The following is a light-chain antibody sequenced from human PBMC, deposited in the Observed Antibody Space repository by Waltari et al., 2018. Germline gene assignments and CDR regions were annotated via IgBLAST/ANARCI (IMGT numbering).Light chain of an antibody. CDR3: QQYYSIPLT. J-gene: IGKJ4*01. V-gene: IGKV4-1*01. CDR2: WAS. CDR1: QSVLHSSDNRNY. Sequence: DIVMTQSPDSLAVSLGERATISCKTSQSVLHSSDNRNYLAGYQQKRGQPPTLIIYWASSREAGVPDRFSGSGSGTDFTLTLSSLQAEDVAVYDCQQYYSIPLTFGGGTKVEIK.